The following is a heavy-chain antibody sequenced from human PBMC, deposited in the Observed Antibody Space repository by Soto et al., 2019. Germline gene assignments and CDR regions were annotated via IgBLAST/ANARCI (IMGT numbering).Heavy chain of an antibody. CDR3: ARHDYGDCIDY. D-gene: IGHD4-17*01. J-gene: IGHJ4*02. CDR2: IYYSGST. Sequence: QLQLQESGPGLVKPSETLSLTCTVSGGSISSSSYYWGWIRQPPGKGLEWIGSIYYSGSTYYNPSLKTXXTXSXXTSKTQFSLKLSSVTAADTAVYYCARHDYGDCIDYWGQGTLVTVSS. V-gene: IGHV4-39*01. CDR1: GGSISSSSYY.